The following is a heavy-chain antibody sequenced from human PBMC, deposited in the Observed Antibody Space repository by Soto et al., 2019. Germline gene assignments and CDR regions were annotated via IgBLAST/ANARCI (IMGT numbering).Heavy chain of an antibody. D-gene: IGHD3-10*01. V-gene: IGHV3-21*01. CDR3: AREGNYHEF. J-gene: IGHJ4*02. CDR2: ISSSGTYI. Sequence: GVSLRLSCETSGFPFGIYTMNWVRQAPGKGLEWVSSISSSGTYIDYADSVEGRFAISRDDAKNSVFLEMTSLRVDDTAVYYCAREGNYHEFWGQGTLVTVSS. CDR1: GFPFGIYT.